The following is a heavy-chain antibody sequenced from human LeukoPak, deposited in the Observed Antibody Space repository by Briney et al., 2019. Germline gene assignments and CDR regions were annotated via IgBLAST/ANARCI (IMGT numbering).Heavy chain of an antibody. J-gene: IGHJ4*02. D-gene: IGHD5-18*01. Sequence: GGSLRLSCAASGFTFSSYAMHWVRQAPGQRLEWMGWINAGNGNTKYSQKFQGRVTITRDTSASTAYMELSSLRSEDTAVYYCARTTAMVTIFDYWGQGTLVTVSS. V-gene: IGHV1-3*01. CDR1: GFTFSSYA. CDR3: ARTTAMVTIFDY. CDR2: INAGNGNT.